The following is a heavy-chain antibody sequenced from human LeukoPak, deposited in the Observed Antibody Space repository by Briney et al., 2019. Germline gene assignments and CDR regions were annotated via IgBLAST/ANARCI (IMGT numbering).Heavy chain of an antibody. Sequence: SVKVSCKASGGTFSSYAISWVRQAPGQGLEWMGGIIPIFGTANYAQKFQGRVTITADESTSTAYMELSSLRSEDTAVYYCARVGGRYDSSGSYFDYWGQGTLVTVSS. D-gene: IGHD3-22*01. CDR1: GGTFSSYA. J-gene: IGHJ4*02. V-gene: IGHV1-69*13. CDR2: IIPIFGTA. CDR3: ARVGGRYDSSGSYFDY.